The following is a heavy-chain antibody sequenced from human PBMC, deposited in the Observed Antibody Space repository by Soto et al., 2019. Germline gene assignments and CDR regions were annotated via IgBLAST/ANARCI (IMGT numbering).Heavy chain of an antibody. CDR2: INAGNGNT. CDR1: GYTFTSYA. D-gene: IGHD6-19*01. Sequence: QVQLVQSGAEVKKPGASVKVSCKASGYTFTSYAMHWVRQAPGQRLEWMGWINAGNGNTKYSQKFQGRVTITRDTSTSTAYMELSSMRSEDTAVYYCAFDAEFIAVAGTPGYWGQGTLVTVSS. CDR3: AFDAEFIAVAGTPGY. J-gene: IGHJ4*02. V-gene: IGHV1-3*01.